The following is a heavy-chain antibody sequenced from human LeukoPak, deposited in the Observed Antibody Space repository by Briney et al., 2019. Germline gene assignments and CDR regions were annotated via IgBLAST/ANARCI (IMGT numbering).Heavy chain of an antibody. CDR3: ARGGNLLGTAFDI. CDR2: IYYSGST. CDR1: GGSISSSSYY. D-gene: IGHD4-23*01. Sequence: SETLSLTCTVSGGSISSSSYYWGWIRQPPGQGLEWIGSIYYSGSTNYNPSLKSRVTISVDTSKNQFSLKLSSVTAADTAVYYCARGGNLLGTAFDIWGQGTMVTVSS. V-gene: IGHV4-39*07. J-gene: IGHJ3*02.